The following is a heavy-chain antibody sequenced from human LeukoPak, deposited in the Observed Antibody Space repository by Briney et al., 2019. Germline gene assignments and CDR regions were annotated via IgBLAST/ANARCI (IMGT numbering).Heavy chain of an antibody. V-gene: IGHV4-34*01. CDR2: INHSGST. CDR3: ASVVPAAKYYYGMDV. J-gene: IGHJ6*02. Sequence: PSETLSLTCAVYGGSFSGYYWSWIRQPPGKGLEWIGEINHSGSTNYNPSLKSRVTISVDTSKNQFSLKLSSVTAADTAVYYCASVVPAAKYYYGMDVWGQGTTVTVSS. CDR1: GGSFSGYY. D-gene: IGHD2-2*01.